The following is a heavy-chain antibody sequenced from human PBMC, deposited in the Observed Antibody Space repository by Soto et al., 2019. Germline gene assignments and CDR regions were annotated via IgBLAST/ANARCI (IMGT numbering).Heavy chain of an antibody. CDR1: GYTFTDYG. CDR3: ARDAQYSSRWHPIDY. J-gene: IGHJ4*02. Sequence: QVQLVQSGAEVKKPGASVKVYCKASGYTFTDYGISWVRQAPGQGLEWMGWIHTYNGHTNNAQKVQGRVTMTTDTSRRIAYLELRSLRADDTAVYYCARDAQYSSRWHPIDYWGQGTLVTVS. D-gene: IGHD6-13*01. CDR2: IHTYNGHT. V-gene: IGHV1-18*01.